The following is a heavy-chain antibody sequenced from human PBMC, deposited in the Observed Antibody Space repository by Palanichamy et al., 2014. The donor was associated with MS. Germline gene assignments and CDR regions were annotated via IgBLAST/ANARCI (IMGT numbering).Heavy chain of an antibody. D-gene: IGHD2-15*01. CDR2: IVGSGDNT. V-gene: IGHV3-23*01. CDR3: AKRDVLDSSGFFPLFDY. Sequence: EVQLLESGGGLGQPGGSLRLSCAASGFTFSGYAMAWVRQAPGKGLEWVSGIVGSGDNTYYADSVKGRFTISRDNSKNTLYLQMSSLRVEDTAVYYCAKRDVLDSSGFFPLFDYWGQGTLVTVSS. CDR1: GFTFSGYA. J-gene: IGHJ4*02.